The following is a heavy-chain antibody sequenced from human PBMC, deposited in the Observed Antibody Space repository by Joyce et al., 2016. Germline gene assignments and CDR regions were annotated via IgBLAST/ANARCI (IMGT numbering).Heavy chain of an antibody. J-gene: IGHJ4*02. V-gene: IGHV4-31*11. CDR3: ARVPLSSAFDY. Sequence: QVQLQESGPGLVQPSQTLSLTCGVSGGSISDGGYYWSWIRQRPGQGLEWIGYINYSRDTYYSPSLRSRVTISIDMSKNHFSLGLTSVTAADTADYYCARVPLSSAFDYWGRGILVTVSS. D-gene: IGHD1-26*01. CDR2: INYSRDT. CDR1: GGSISDGGYY.